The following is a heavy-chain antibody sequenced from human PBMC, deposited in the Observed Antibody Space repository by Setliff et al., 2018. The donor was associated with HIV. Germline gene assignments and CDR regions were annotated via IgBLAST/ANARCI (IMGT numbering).Heavy chain of an antibody. V-gene: IGHV4-38-2*01. D-gene: IGHD3-10*01. J-gene: IGHJ5*02. Sequence: PSETLSLTCAVSGYSISTAYYWGWIRQPPGKGLEWIGGIYYTGSPFYNPSLKSRATISLDTSKNQFSLELSSVTAADTAVYYCARQRFGELFYWFDPWGQGTLVTVSS. CDR1: GYSISTAYY. CDR3: ARQRFGELFYWFDP. CDR2: IYYTGSP.